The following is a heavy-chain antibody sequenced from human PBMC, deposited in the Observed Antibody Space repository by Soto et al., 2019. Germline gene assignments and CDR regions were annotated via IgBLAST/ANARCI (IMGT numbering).Heavy chain of an antibody. CDR1: GGSISSYY. Sequence: QVQLQESGPGLVKPSETLSLTCTVSGGSISSYYWSWIRQPPGKGLEWIGYIYYSGSTNYNPSLKSRVTISVDTSKNQFSLKLSSVTAADTAVYYCARDYVDFAPAVWGQGTLVTVSS. J-gene: IGHJ4*02. D-gene: IGHD4-17*01. CDR2: IYYSGST. CDR3: ARDYVDFAPAV. V-gene: IGHV4-59*01.